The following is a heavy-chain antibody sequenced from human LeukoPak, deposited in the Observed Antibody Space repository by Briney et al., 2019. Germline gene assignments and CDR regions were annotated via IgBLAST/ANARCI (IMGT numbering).Heavy chain of an antibody. CDR1: GGTFSSYA. Sequence: SVKVSCKASGGTFSSYAISWVRQAPGQGLEWMGGIIPIFGTANYAQRFQGRVTITADESTSTAYMELSSLRSEDMAVYYCARDWSIVVVPAAGYYYGMDVWGQGTTVTVSS. CDR3: ARDWSIVVVPAAGYYYGMDV. J-gene: IGHJ6*02. CDR2: IIPIFGTA. V-gene: IGHV1-69*01. D-gene: IGHD2-2*01.